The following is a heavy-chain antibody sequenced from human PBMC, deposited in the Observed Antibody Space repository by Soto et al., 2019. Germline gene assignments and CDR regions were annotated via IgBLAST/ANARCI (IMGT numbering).Heavy chain of an antibody. V-gene: IGHV4-39*01. Sequence: QLQLQESGPGLVKPSETLSLTCTVSGGSISSSSYYWGWIRQPPGKGLEWIGTIYYSGSTYYNPSLKSRVTISVDPSTNQFSLKVSSVTAADTAVYYCARLTSMISPPSEDWGQGTLVTVSS. CDR1: GGSISSSSYY. D-gene: IGHD3-22*01. J-gene: IGHJ4*02. CDR3: ARLTSMISPPSED. CDR2: IYYSGST.